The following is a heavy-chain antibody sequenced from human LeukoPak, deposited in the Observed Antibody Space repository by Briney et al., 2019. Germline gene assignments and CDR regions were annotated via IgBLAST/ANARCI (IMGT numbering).Heavy chain of an antibody. J-gene: IGHJ4*02. V-gene: IGHV4-4*07. Sequence: SETLSLTCTVSGGSISSYYWSWIRQPAGKGLEWIGRIYTSGSSDYNPSLKSRVTISVDTSKNQFSLKLSSVTAADTAVYYCARLLIRGRVAATDWGQGTLVTVSS. D-gene: IGHD2-15*01. CDR2: IYTSGSS. CDR1: GGSISSYY. CDR3: ARLLIRGRVAATD.